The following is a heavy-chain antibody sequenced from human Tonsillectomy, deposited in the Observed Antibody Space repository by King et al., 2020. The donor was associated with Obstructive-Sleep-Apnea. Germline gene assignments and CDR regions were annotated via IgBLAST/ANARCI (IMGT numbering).Heavy chain of an antibody. CDR3: ARHPRHSGYDLDYFDN. V-gene: IGHV4-59*08. CDR1: GGSISPYY. D-gene: IGHD5-12*01. CDR2: ISYSGST. J-gene: IGHJ4*02. Sequence: VQLQESGPGLVKPSETLSLTCTVSGGSISPYYWSWIRQPPGKGLEWIGYISYSGSTNYNPPLKSRVTMSVDTSKNQFSLRLSSVTAADTALYYCARHPRHSGYDLDYFDNWGQGTLVTVSS.